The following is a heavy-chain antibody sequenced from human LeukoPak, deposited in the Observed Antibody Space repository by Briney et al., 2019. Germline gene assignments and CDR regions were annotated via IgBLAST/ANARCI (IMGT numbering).Heavy chain of an antibody. Sequence: PSETLCLTCTVSGGSLSSDYWSWIPQPPGKGLEWIGYIYYNGRTSYNPSLESRITISLDTSKNQLSLKLRSVTAADTAVYYCTRHGYSGYDHLTWGQGTLVTVSS. CDR2: IYYNGRT. CDR3: TRHGYSGYDHLT. J-gene: IGHJ4*02. CDR1: GGSLSSDY. D-gene: IGHD5-12*01. V-gene: IGHV4-59*08.